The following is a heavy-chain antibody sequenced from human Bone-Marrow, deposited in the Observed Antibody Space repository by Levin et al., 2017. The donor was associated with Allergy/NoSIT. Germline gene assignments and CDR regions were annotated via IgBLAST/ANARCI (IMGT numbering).Heavy chain of an antibody. J-gene: IGHJ4*02. Sequence: GGSLRLSCKASGFIFSRYAMSWVRQAPGKGLEWVSSVSGSGTTTYYSESVRGRFTISRDNSERELYLHMNSLSAEDTAVYFCAKTGGGYDSWGQGTLVIVS. V-gene: IGHV3-23*01. CDR1: GFIFSRYA. CDR3: AKTGGGYDS. D-gene: IGHD3-10*01. CDR2: VSGSGTTT.